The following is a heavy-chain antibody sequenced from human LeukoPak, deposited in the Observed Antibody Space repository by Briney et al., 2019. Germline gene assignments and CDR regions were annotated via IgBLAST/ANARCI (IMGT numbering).Heavy chain of an antibody. CDR2: IDHRGSA. CDR3: TSLFSASGTFDS. J-gene: IGHJ4*02. D-gene: IGHD3-10*01. CDR1: GASLSNYY. Sequence: SETLSLSCAVHGASLSNYYWTWIRQSPEKGLECIGAIDHRGSANYNPSLESRVTISLDTSKNQFSLNLASVTAADTAVYYCTSLFSASGTFDSWGQGTLVAVSS. V-gene: IGHV4-34*01.